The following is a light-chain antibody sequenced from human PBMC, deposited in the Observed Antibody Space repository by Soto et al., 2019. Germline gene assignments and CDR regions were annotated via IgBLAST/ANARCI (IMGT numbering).Light chain of an antibody. CDR2: GAS. CDR3: QQYGSSPLVT. J-gene: IGKJ5*01. Sequence: EIVWTQSPGTLSLSPGERATLSCRASQSVSSSYLAWYQQKPGQAPRLLIYGASSRATGIPDRFSGSGSGTDFTLTISRLEPEDFAVYDCQQYGSSPLVTFGQGTRLEIK. V-gene: IGKV3-20*01. CDR1: QSVSSSY.